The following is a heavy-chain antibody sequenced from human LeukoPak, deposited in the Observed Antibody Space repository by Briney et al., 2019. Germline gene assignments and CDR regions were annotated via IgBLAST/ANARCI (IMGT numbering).Heavy chain of an antibody. CDR2: IYYSGST. J-gene: IGHJ6*02. V-gene: IGHV4-39*01. D-gene: IGHD2-15*01. CDR3: ARGPCCSGGSCYGYPRYWTYYYYYGMDV. CDR1: AGSISSSSYY. Sequence: SETLSLTCSVSAGSISSSSYYWGWIRQAPGKGLEWIGSIYYSGSTYYNPSLKSRVTLSVDTSKNQFSLKLSSVTAADTAVYYCARGPCCSGGSCYGYPRYWTYYYYYGMDVWGQGTTVTVSS.